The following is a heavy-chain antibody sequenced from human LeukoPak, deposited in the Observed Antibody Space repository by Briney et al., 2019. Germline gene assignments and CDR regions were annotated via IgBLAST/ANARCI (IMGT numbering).Heavy chain of an antibody. CDR1: GGSMTGSY. V-gene: IGHV4-59*01. CDR3: ARHYGP. D-gene: IGHD3-16*01. CDR2: IYYSGTT. J-gene: IGHJ4*02. Sequence: SETLSLTCTVSGGSMTGSYWSWIRQSPGKGLEWIGYIYYSGTTNYNPPLKSRVTISVDTSKNQFSLKLTSVTAADTAVYYCARHYGPWGQGTLVTVSS.